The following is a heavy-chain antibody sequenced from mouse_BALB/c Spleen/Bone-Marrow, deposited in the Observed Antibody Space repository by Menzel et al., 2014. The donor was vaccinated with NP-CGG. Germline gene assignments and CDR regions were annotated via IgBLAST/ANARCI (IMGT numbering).Heavy chain of an antibody. CDR2: ISNGGGST. Sequence: VQLKESGGGLVQPGRSLKLSCAASGFTFSSYTMSWVRQTPEKRLEWVAYISNGGGSTYFPDTVKGRFTISRDNAKNTLYLQMSSLKSEDTAMYYCARQGVYYGKSYYAMDYWGQGTSVTVSS. CDR1: GFTFSSYT. V-gene: IGHV5-12-2*01. J-gene: IGHJ4*01. D-gene: IGHD2-1*01. CDR3: ARQGVYYGKSYYAMDY.